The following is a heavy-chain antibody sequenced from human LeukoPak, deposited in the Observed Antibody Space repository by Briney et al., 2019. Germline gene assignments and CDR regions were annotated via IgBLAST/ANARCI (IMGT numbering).Heavy chain of an antibody. J-gene: IGHJ4*02. CDR1: GFIVSSNY. CDR2: IHNDGST. Sequence: GGSLRLSCAASGFIVSSNYMTWVRQAPGKGLEWVSVIHNDGSTYYAESVKGRFTISRDNSKNTLYLQMNSLRVEDTAVYYCAALARDSWGQGILATVSS. CDR3: AALARDS. V-gene: IGHV3-53*01. D-gene: IGHD3-3*02.